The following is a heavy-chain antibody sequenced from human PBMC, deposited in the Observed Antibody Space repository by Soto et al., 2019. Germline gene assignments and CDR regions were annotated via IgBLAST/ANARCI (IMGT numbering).Heavy chain of an antibody. J-gene: IGHJ4*02. V-gene: IGHV3-21*01. Sequence: EVQLVESGGGLVKPGGSLRLSCAASGFTFSSYSMNWVRQAPGKGLEWVSSISSSSSYIYYADSVKGRFTISRDNAKNSLYLQMNSLRAEDTAVYYCARDRIRGYCSCGSCYSGLVGYWGQGTLVTVSS. CDR1: GFTFSSYS. CDR2: ISSSSSYI. CDR3: ARDRIRGYCSCGSCYSGLVGY. D-gene: IGHD2-15*01.